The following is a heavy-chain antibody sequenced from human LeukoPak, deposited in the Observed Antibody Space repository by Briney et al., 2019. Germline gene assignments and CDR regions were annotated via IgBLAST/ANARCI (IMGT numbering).Heavy chain of an antibody. D-gene: IGHD6-13*01. CDR2: IKQDGSEK. CDR3: ARGNIAAAGIHY. J-gene: IGHJ4*02. CDR1: GFTFSSYW. Sequence: PGGSLRLSCAASGFTFSSYWMSWVRQAPGKGLEWVANIKQDGSEKYYVDSVKGRFTISRDNARNTLYLQMNSVRAEDTAVYYCARGNIAAAGIHYWGQGTLVIVSS. V-gene: IGHV3-7*01.